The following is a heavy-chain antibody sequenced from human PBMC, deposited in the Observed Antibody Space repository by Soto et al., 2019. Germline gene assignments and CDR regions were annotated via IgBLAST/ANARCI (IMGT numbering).Heavy chain of an antibody. CDR2: IYSGGDT. CDR1: GFIVSNNY. J-gene: IGHJ3*02. CDR3: ARDLPGTAVALDI. Sequence: GGSLRLSCAASGFIVSNNYMNWVRQAPGKGLEWVSVIYSGGDTKYADPVKGRFPISRDNSKNILYLQMNSLRLEDTAVYYCARDLPGTAVALDIWGQGTLVTVSS. V-gene: IGHV3-53*05. D-gene: IGHD6-19*01.